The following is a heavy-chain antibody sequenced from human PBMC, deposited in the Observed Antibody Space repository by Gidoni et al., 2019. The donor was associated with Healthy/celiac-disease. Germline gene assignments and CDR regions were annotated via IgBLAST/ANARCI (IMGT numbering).Heavy chain of an antibody. J-gene: IGHJ4*02. V-gene: IGHV5-51*01. D-gene: IGHD2-2*01. CDR1: GYSFTSYC. CDR3: ARLRGYCSSTSCTDYYFDY. CDR2: IYPGDSDT. Sequence: EVQLVQSGAEVKKPGESLKISCQGSGYSFTSYCIGWVRQMPGKGLEWMGIIYPGDSDTRYSPSFQGQVTISADKSISTAYLQWSSLKASDTAMYYCARLRGYCSSTSCTDYYFDYWGQGTLVTVSS.